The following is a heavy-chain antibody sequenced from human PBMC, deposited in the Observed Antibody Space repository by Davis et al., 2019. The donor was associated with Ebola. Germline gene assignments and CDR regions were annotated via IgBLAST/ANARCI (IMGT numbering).Heavy chain of an antibody. Sequence: GESLKISCAASGLTVSSNYMSWVRQAPGKGLEWVSVIYSGGSTYYADSVKGRFTISRDNSKNTLYLQMNSLRAEDTAVYYCARGSHYDFWSGPAYYYYGMDVWGQGTTVTVSS. J-gene: IGHJ6*02. V-gene: IGHV3-53*01. CDR3: ARGSHYDFWSGPAYYYYGMDV. CDR1: GLTVSSNY. CDR2: IYSGGST. D-gene: IGHD3-3*01.